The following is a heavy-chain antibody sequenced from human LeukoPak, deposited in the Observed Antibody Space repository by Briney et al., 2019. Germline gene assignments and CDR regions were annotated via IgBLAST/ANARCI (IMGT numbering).Heavy chain of an antibody. CDR2: ISVYNGNT. D-gene: IGHD1-26*01. V-gene: IGHV1-18*01. Sequence: ASVKVSCKTSGYTFISYGITWVRQAPGQGLEWMGWISVYNGNTNYAQKLQGRVTMTTDTSTSTAYMELRSLRSDDTAVYYCARAPSGSYYNVVDYWGQGTLVTVSS. CDR1: GYTFISYG. CDR3: ARAPSGSYYNVVDY. J-gene: IGHJ4*02.